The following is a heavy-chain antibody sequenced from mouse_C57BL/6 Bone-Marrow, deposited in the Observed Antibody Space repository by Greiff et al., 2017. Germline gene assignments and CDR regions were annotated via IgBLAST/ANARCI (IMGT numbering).Heavy chain of an antibody. D-gene: IGHD1-1*01. CDR2: IYPRSGNT. Sequence: QVQLQQSGAELARPGASVKLSCKASGYTFTSYGISWVKQRTGQGLEWIGEIYPRSGNTYYNEKFKGKATLTADKSSSPAYMELRSLTSDDSAVYFCARAEIYYYAYWGQGTTLTVSS. CDR1: GYTFTSYG. J-gene: IGHJ2*01. CDR3: ARAEIYYYAY. V-gene: IGHV1-81*01.